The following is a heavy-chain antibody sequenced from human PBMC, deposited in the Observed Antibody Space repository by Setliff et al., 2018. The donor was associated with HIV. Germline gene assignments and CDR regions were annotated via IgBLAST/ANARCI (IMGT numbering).Heavy chain of an antibody. Sequence: ASVKVSCKASGYSFSNYAINWVRQAPGQGLEWMGWVKTDSGSPTYAQGFTGRFVFSVDTSVTTAYLQISSLKAEDSAVYYCARALYGDYGGDLNWLDPWGQGTLVTVSS. J-gene: IGHJ5*02. CDR2: VKTDSGSP. V-gene: IGHV7-4-1*02. D-gene: IGHD4-17*01. CDR3: ARALYGDYGGDLNWLDP. CDR1: GYSFSNYA.